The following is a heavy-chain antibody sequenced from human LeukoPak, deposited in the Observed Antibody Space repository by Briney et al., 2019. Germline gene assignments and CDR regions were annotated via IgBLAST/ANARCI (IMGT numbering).Heavy chain of an antibody. D-gene: IGHD1-7*01. CDR1: GFTFSRHS. CDR2: ISSSSSYI. CDR3: ARDSGNYLDAFDI. Sequence: GGSLRLSCAASGFTFSRHSINWVRQAPGKGLEWVSSISSSSSYIYYADSVKGRFTISRDNAKNSVYLQMNSLRAEDTAVYYCARDSGNYLDAFDIWGQGTMVTVSS. V-gene: IGHV3-21*01. J-gene: IGHJ3*02.